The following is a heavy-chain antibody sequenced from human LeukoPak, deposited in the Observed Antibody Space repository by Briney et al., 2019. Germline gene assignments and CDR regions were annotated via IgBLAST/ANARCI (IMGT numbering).Heavy chain of an antibody. CDR1: GFTFSSYA. Sequence: GGSLRLSCAASGFTFSSYAMSWVRQAPGEGLEWVSSISDSGTHIYYADSVKGRFTISRDNAKNSLYLQMNSLRAEDTAVYYCARDPYYYDSSGYSPWGQGTLVTVSS. V-gene: IGHV3-21*04. CDR2: ISDSGTHI. CDR3: ARDPYYYDSSGYSP. J-gene: IGHJ4*02. D-gene: IGHD3-22*01.